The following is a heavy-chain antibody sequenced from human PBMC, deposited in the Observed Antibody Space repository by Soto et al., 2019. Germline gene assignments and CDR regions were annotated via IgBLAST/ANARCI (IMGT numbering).Heavy chain of an antibody. J-gene: IGHJ4*02. CDR1: GCTFSSYA. CDR2: ISYDGSNK. Sequence: QVQLVESGGGVVQPGRSLRLSCAASGCTFSSYAMYWARQAPGKGLEWVAVISYDGSNKYYADSVKGRFTISRDNSKNTLYLQMNSLRAEDTAVYYCARDRYSGSYPTTVDYWGQGTLVTVSS. D-gene: IGHD1-26*01. CDR3: ARDRYSGSYPTTVDY. V-gene: IGHV3-30-3*01.